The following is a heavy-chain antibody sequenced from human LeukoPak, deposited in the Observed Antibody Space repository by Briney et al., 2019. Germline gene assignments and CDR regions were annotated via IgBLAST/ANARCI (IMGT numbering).Heavy chain of an antibody. CDR1: GGSISSGSYY. V-gene: IGHV4-61*02. CDR2: IYTSGST. D-gene: IGHD3-10*01. CDR3: ASSGYSVRGVIDY. J-gene: IGHJ4*02. Sequence: SQTLSLTCTVSGGSISSGSYYWSWIRQPAGKGLEWIGRIYTSGSTNYNPSLKSRVTISVDTSKNQFSLKLSSVTAADTAVYYCASSGYSVRGVIDYWGQGTLVTVSS.